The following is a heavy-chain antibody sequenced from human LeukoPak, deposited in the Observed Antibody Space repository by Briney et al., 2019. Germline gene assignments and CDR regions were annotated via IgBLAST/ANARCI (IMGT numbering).Heavy chain of an antibody. D-gene: IGHD6-13*01. CDR1: GYTFTSYD. CDR3: ARVAAAVSLVYYYYYMDV. J-gene: IGHJ6*03. Sequence: ASVKVSCNASGYTFTSYDINWVRQATGQGLEWMGWMNPNSGNTGYAQKFQGRVTITRNTSISTAYMELSSLRSEDTAVYYCARVAAAVSLVYYYYYMDVWGKGTTVTVSS. CDR2: MNPNSGNT. V-gene: IGHV1-8*03.